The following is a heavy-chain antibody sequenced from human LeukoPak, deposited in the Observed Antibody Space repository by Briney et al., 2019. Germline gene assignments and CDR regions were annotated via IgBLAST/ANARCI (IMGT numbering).Heavy chain of an antibody. V-gene: IGHV1-18*01. CDR2: ISAYNGNT. J-gene: IGHJ6*02. CDR3: ASFPNAAAGPDYYYYGMDV. Sequence: ASVKVSRKASGYTFTSYGISWVRQAPGQGLEWMGWISAYNGNTNYAQKLQGRVTMTTDTSTSTAYMELRSLRSDDTAVYYCASFPNAAAGPDYYYYGMDVWGQGTTVTVSS. CDR1: GYTFTSYG. D-gene: IGHD6-13*01.